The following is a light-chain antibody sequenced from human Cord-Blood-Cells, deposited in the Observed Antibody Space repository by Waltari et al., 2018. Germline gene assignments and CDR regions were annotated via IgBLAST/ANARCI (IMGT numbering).Light chain of an antibody. Sequence: QSVLTQPPSVSGAPGQRVTISCPGSSPHIGAGYDVQWYQQLPGTAPKLLIYGNSNRPSGVPDRFSGSKSGTSASLAITGLQAEDEADYYCQSYDSSLSGYVFGTGTKVTVL. V-gene: IGLV1-40*01. CDR1: SPHIGAGYD. CDR3: QSYDSSLSGYV. CDR2: GNS. J-gene: IGLJ1*01.